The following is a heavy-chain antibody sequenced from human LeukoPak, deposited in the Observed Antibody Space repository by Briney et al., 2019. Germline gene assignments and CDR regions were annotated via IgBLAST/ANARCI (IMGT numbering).Heavy chain of an antibody. CDR2: ISSSGSTI. CDR3: AELGITMIGGV. Sequence: GGSLRLSCAASGFTFSSYEMNWVRQAPGKGLEWVSYISSSGSTIYYADSVKDRFTISRDNAKNSLYLQMNSLRAEDTAVYYCAELGITMIGGVWGKGTTVTISS. CDR1: GFTFSSYE. D-gene: IGHD3-10*02. V-gene: IGHV3-48*03. J-gene: IGHJ6*04.